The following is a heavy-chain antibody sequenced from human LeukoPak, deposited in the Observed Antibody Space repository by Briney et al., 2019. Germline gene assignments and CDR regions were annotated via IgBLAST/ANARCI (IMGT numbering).Heavy chain of an antibody. Sequence: GGSLRLSCAASGFTFSSYGMPWVRQAPGKGLERVAFIRYDGSNKYYADSVKGRFTISRDNSKNTLYLQMNSLRAEDTAVYYCAKDRGSYRHFDYWGQGTLVTVSS. CDR3: AKDRGSYRHFDY. D-gene: IGHD1-26*01. J-gene: IGHJ4*02. CDR2: IRYDGSNK. V-gene: IGHV3-30*02. CDR1: GFTFSSYG.